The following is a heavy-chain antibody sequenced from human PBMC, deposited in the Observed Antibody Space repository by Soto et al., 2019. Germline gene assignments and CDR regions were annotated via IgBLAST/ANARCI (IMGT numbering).Heavy chain of an antibody. V-gene: IGHV6-1*01. CDR3: ARAASYCSGGSCSAFDI. J-gene: IGHJ3*02. CDR2: TYYRSKWYN. Sequence: SQTLSLTCAISGDSVSSNSAAWNWIRQSPSRGLEWLGRTYYRSKWYNDYAVSVKSRITINPDTSKNQFSLQLNSVTPEDTAVYYCARAASYCSGGSCSAFDIWGQGTMVTVSS. D-gene: IGHD2-15*01. CDR1: GDSVSSNSAA.